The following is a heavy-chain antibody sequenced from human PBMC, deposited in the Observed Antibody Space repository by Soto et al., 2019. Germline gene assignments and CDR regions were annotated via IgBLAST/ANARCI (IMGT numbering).Heavy chain of an antibody. Sequence: QVQLVQSGAEVKKPGASVEVSCKASGYTFTTYYIHWVRHAPGQGLEWMGVINPGGVSTKYHQKFKDRMTKTSDTSTSTVYMDLRSLRSEDTAVYFCARGGNGDNVGYCYFDLWGRGTQVTVSP. CDR1: GYTFTTYY. CDR3: ARGGNGDNVGYCYFDL. V-gene: IGHV1-46*01. J-gene: IGHJ2*01. D-gene: IGHD4-17*01. CDR2: INPGGVST.